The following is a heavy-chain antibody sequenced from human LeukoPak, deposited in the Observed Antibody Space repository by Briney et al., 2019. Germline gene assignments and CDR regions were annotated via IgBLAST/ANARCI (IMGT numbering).Heavy chain of an antibody. CDR3: AKELHGSGNYAFDY. CDR1: GFTFSSYG. D-gene: IGHD3-10*01. Sequence: GGSLRLSCAASGFTFSSYGMHWVRQAPGKGLEWVAVIWYDGSNKYYAYSVKGRFTIFRDNSKNTLYLQMTSLRAEDTAVSFCAKELHGSGNYAFDYWGQGTLVTVSS. J-gene: IGHJ4*02. CDR2: IWYDGSNK. V-gene: IGHV3-33*06.